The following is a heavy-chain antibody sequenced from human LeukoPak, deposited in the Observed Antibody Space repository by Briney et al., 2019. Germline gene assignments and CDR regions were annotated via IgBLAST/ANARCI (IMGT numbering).Heavy chain of an antibody. D-gene: IGHD4-17*01. J-gene: IGHJ5*02. CDR3: ARGSFPAYMTTVTTRAFPFDP. V-gene: IGHV4-59*01. CDR2: IYYSGST. Sequence: SEALSLTCTVSGCSISSYYWSWIRQPPGNGLKWIGYIYYSGSTNYNASVKRRVTISVDKSKNQFYLKLSSVTAADTAVYYCARGSFPAYMTTVTTRAFPFDPWGQGTLVTVSS. CDR1: GCSISSYY.